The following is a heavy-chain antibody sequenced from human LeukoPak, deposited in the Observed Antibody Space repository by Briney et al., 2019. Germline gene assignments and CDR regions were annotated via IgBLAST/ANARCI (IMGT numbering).Heavy chain of an antibody. D-gene: IGHD3-22*01. J-gene: IGHJ3*02. V-gene: IGHV3-11*04. CDR2: VSSSGSTI. CDR1: GFTFSDYY. CDR3: ARDSMYYYDSSGYYYNCAFDI. Sequence: GGSLRLSCAASGFTFSDYYMSWIRQAPGKGLEWVSYVSSSGSTIYYADSVKGRFTISRDNAKNSLYLQMNSLRVEDTAVYYCARDSMYYYDSSGYYYNCAFDIWGQGTMVTVSS.